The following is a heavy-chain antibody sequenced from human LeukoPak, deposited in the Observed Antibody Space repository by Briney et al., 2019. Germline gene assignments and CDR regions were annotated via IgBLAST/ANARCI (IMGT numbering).Heavy chain of an antibody. CDR3: ARIRSYYFDY. CDR2: IYYSGST. J-gene: IGHJ4*02. V-gene: IGHV4-59*11. D-gene: IGHD1-26*01. CDR1: GGSISSHY. Sequence: PSETLSLTCTVSGGSISSHYWSWIRQPPGKGLEWIGYIYYSGSTNYNPSLKSRVTISVDTSKNQFSLELSSVTAADTAVYYCARIRSYYFDYWGQGTLVTVSS.